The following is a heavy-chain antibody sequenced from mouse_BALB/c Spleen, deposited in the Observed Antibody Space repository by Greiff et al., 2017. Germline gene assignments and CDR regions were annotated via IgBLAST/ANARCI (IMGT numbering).Heavy chain of an antibody. D-gene: IGHD2-12*01. CDR1: GFSLTSYG. Sequence: VKLMESGPGLVAPSQSLSITCTVSGFSLTSYGVHWVRQPPGKGLEWLGVIWAGGSTNYNSALMSRLSISKDNSKSQVFLKMNSLQTDDTAMYYCAREATTTGFAYWGQGTLVTVSA. CDR2: IWAGGST. CDR3: AREATTTGFAY. V-gene: IGHV2-9*02. J-gene: IGHJ3*01.